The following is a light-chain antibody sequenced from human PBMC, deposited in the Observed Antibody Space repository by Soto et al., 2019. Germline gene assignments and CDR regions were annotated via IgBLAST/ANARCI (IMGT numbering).Light chain of an antibody. Sequence: DIQMTQSPSTLSASLGDRVSITCLASRGIINWLAWYQQKPGKAPKLLIYDASTLESGLPSRFSGSGSGTEFALTISSLQPDDFATYYCQQYNSYSLTFGGGTKVDIK. J-gene: IGKJ4*01. CDR1: RGIINW. V-gene: IGKV1-5*01. CDR2: DAS. CDR3: QQYNSYSLT.